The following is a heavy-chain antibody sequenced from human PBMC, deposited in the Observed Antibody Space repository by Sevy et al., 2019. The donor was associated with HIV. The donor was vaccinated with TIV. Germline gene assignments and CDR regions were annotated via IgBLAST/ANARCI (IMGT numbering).Heavy chain of an antibody. CDR1: GFTFSSYP. Sequence: GGSLRLSCATSGFTFSSYPMHGVRQAPGKGLEWVAIISSDGSYQYYADSVKGRFTISRDNSKSTVFLHLNSLRGEDTAVYYCARSSLAVAGSYGLDVWGHGTTVTVSS. J-gene: IGHJ6*02. CDR3: ARSSLAVAGSYGLDV. V-gene: IGHV3-30*04. CDR2: ISSDGSYQ. D-gene: IGHD6-19*01.